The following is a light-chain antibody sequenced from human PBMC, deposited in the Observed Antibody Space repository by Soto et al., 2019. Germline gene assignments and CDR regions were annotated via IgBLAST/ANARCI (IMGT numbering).Light chain of an antibody. CDR3: QQYSSYSRT. CDR1: QSISSW. J-gene: IGKJ1*01. CDR2: KAS. Sequence: DIQMTQSPSTLSASLGDRVTITCRASQSISSWLAWYRQKPGKAPNLLIYKASSLESGVPSRFSGSGSGTEFTLTISSLQPDDFATYYCQQYSSYSRTFGQGTKVDIK. V-gene: IGKV1-5*03.